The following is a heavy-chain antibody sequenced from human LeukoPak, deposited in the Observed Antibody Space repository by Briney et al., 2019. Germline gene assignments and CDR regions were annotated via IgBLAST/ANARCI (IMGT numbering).Heavy chain of an antibody. CDR1: GGSISSGDYY. CDR2: IYYSGST. D-gene: IGHD3-22*01. CDR3: ARDGPYDSSGYYYESSFDI. Sequence: PSETLSLTCTVSGGSISSGDYYWSWIRQPPGKGLEWIGYIYYSGSTYYNPSLKSRVTISVDTSKNRFSLKLSSVTAADTAVYYCARDGPYDSSGYYYESSFDIWGQGTMVTVSS. V-gene: IGHV4-30-4*01. J-gene: IGHJ3*02.